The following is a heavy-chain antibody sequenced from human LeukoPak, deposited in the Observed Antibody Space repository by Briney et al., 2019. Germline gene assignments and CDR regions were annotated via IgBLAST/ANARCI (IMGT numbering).Heavy chain of an antibody. CDR3: ASDRIEVDAFDI. D-gene: IGHD2-15*01. J-gene: IGHJ3*02. Sequence: SETLSLTCTVSGGSISSYYWNWIRQPAGKGLEWIGRIYTSGSTNYNPSLKSRVTISVDTSKNQFSLKLSSVTAADTAVYYCASDRIEVDAFDIWGQGTMVTVSS. V-gene: IGHV4-4*07. CDR2: IYTSGST. CDR1: GGSISSYY.